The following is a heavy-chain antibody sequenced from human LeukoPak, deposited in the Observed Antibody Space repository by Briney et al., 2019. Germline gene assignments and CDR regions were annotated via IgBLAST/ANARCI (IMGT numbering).Heavy chain of an antibody. CDR1: GYTFTGYY. V-gene: IGHV1-8*02. CDR3: AIIAAAFD. CDR2: MNPNSGNT. D-gene: IGHD6-13*01. J-gene: IGHJ4*02. Sequence: ASVKVSCKASGYTFTGYYMHWVRQAPGQGLEWMGWMNPNSGNTGYAQKFQGRVTMTRNTSISTAYMELSSLRSEDTAVYYCAIIAAAFDWGQGTLVTVSS.